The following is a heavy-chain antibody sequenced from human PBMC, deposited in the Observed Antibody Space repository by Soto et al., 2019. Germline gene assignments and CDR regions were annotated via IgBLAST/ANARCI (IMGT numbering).Heavy chain of an antibody. J-gene: IGHJ4*02. CDR2: IYYSGST. CDR1: GGSISSGGYY. D-gene: IGHD1-26*01. Sequence: SETLSLTCTVSGGSISSGGYYWSWIRQHPGKGLEWIGYIYYSGSTYYNPSLKSRLTISVDTSKNQFSLKLSSVTAADTAVYDCARDTGSFFDYWGQGPLVTVSS. CDR3: ARDTGSFFDY. V-gene: IGHV4-31*03.